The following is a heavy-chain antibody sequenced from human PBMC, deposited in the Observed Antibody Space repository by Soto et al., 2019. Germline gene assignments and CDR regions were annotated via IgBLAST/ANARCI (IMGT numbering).Heavy chain of an antibody. Sequence: GGSLRLSCAASGLTFSDRYMDWVRQAPGKGLEWVGRIRKKTNSYTTEYAASVKGRFINSRDDSTNSLYLQMSSLKTEDTAVYYCTTVTTVDYYFDYWGQGTLVTVSS. CDR2: IRKKTNSYTT. CDR3: TTVTTVDYYFDY. CDR1: GLTFSDRY. J-gene: IGHJ4*02. V-gene: IGHV3-72*01. D-gene: IGHD4-17*01.